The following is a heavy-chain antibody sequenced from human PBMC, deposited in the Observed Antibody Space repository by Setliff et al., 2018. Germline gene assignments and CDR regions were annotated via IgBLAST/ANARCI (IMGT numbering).Heavy chain of an antibody. CDR1: GYTFTSYA. D-gene: IGHD5-12*01. CDR2: INAGNGST. CDR3: ARDPASSGYDTYYYYYYGMDV. J-gene: IGHJ6*02. Sequence: ASVKVSCKASGYTFTSYAMHWVRQAPGQRLEWMGWINAGNGSTKYSQKFQGRVTITRDTSASTAYMELSSLRSEDTAVYYCARDPASSGYDTYYYYYYGMDVWGQGTTVTVSS. V-gene: IGHV1-3*01.